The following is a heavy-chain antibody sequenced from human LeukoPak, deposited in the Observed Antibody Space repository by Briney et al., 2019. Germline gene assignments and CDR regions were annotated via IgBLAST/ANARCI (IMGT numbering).Heavy chain of an antibody. V-gene: IGHV1-2*06. D-gene: IGHD6-6*01. J-gene: IGHJ3*02. CDR2: INPNSGGT. CDR3: ARGQSSGDAFDI. CDR1: GYTFTGYY. Sequence: ASVKVSCKASGYTFTGYYMNWVRQAPGQGLEWMGRINPNSGGTNYAQKFQGRVTMTRDTSISTAYMELSRLRSDDTAVYYCARGQSSGDAFDIWGQGTMVTVSS.